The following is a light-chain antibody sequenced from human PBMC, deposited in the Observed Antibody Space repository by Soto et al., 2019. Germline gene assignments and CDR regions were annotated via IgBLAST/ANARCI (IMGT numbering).Light chain of an antibody. CDR2: AAS. CDR1: QSISSY. V-gene: IGKV1-39*01. CDR3: QQSYSTPPT. J-gene: IGKJ1*01. Sequence: DIQMTQSPSPLSASVGDRVTITCRASQSISSYLNWYQQKPGKAPKLLIYAASSLQSWVPSRFSGSGSGTDFTLTISSLQPEDFATYYCQQSYSTPPTFGQGTKVDIK.